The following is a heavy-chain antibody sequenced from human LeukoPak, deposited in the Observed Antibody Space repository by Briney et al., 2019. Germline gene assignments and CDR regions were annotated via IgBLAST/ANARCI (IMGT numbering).Heavy chain of an antibody. V-gene: IGHV3-23*01. J-gene: IGHJ5*02. CDR3: AKKDIVVVPAAIPKADNWFDP. D-gene: IGHD2-2*02. CDR2: ISGSGGST. Sequence: GGSLRLSCVASGFTFSSYAMSWVRQAPGKGLEWVSSISGSGGSTYYADSVKGRFTISRDNSKNTLYLQMNSLRAEDTAVYYCAKKDIVVVPAAIPKADNWFDPWGQGTLVTVSS. CDR1: GFTFSSYA.